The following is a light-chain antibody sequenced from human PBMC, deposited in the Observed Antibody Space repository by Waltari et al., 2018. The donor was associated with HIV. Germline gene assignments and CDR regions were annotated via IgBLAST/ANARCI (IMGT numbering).Light chain of an antibody. Sequence: QSGLTQPPSASGTIALRVTISCLGRRSNIGVNSVHWYQQLPGTTPRLLMYKTKQRPAAVPYRFTGSKSGSSAYLAISGIQAANEADYYSTAWDDEVNGLFGGGTKLTVL. CDR3: TAWDDEVNGL. J-gene: IGLJ2*01. CDR2: KTK. CDR1: RSNIGVNS. V-gene: IGLV1-44*01.